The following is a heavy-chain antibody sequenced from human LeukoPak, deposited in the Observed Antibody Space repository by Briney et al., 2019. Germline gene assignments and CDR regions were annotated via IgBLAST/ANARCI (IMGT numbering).Heavy chain of an antibody. D-gene: IGHD6-13*01. CDR1: GGSISSSSYY. CDR2: IYYSGSI. J-gene: IGHJ4*02. CDR3: ARWNIAAAGIWSD. V-gene: IGHV4-39*01. Sequence: SETLSLTCTVSGGSISSSSYYWGWIRQPPGKGLEWIGSIYYSGSIYYNPSLKSRVTISVDTSKNQFSLKLSSVTAADTAVYYCARWNIAAAGIWSDWGQGTLVTVSS.